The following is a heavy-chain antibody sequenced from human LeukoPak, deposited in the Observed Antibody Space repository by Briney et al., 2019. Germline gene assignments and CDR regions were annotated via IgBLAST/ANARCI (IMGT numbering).Heavy chain of an antibody. CDR1: GFTFSRYS. CDR3: AGDPPLGYCSSSSCPHLDY. D-gene: IGHD2-2*01. CDR2: ISSSSSFI. Sequence: GGSLRLSCAASGFTFSRYSMNWVRQAPGKGLEWVSSISSSSSFIYYADSVKGRFTISRDNAKNSLYLQMNSLRAEDTAVYYCAGDPPLGYCSSSSCPHLDYWGQGTLVTASS. V-gene: IGHV3-21*01. J-gene: IGHJ4*02.